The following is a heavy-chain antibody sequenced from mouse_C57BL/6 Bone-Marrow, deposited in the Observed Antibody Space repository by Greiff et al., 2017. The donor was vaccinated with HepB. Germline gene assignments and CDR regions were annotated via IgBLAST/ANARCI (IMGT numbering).Heavy chain of an antibody. Sequence: EAGGVDFSRYWMSWVRRAPGKGLEWIGEINPDSSTINYAPSLKDKFIISRDNAKNTLYLQMSKVRSEDTALYYCARYYYGLWYFDVWGTGTTVTVSS. CDR2: INPDSSTI. V-gene: IGHV4-1*01. CDR3: ARYYYGLWYFDV. CDR1: GVDFSRYW. J-gene: IGHJ1*03. D-gene: IGHD1-1*01.